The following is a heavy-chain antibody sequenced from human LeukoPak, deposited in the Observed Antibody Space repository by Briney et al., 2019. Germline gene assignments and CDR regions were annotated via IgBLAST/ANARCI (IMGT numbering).Heavy chain of an antibody. CDR1: EFTFSNYV. J-gene: IGHJ4*02. D-gene: IGHD3-10*01. V-gene: IGHV3-30*04. CDR2: ISYDGSNK. CDR3: TLWFGEGIDY. Sequence: GRSLRLSCAASEFTFSNYVMHWVRQAPGKGLEWVAVISYDGSNKYYADSVKGRFTISRDNPKNTLYLQMNSLRAEDMAVYYCTLWFGEGIDYWGQGTPVTVSS.